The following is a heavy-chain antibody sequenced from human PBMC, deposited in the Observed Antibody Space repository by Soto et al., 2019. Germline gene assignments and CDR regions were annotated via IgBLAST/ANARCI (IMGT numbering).Heavy chain of an antibody. D-gene: IGHD2-21*02. J-gene: IGHJ6*02. CDR2: MNPNSGNT. Sequence: ASVKVSCKASGYTFTSYDINWVRQATGQGLEWMGWMNPNSGNTGYAQKFQGRVTMTRNTSISTAYMELSSLRSEDTAVYYCARGISGKXYCGGDCYSRYYYGMDVWGQGTTVTVSS. CDR1: GYTFTSYD. CDR3: ARGISGKXYCGGDCYSRYYYGMDV. V-gene: IGHV1-8*01.